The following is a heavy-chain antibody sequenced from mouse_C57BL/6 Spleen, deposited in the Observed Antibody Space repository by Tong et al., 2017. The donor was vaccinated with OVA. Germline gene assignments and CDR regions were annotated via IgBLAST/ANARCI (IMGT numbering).Heavy chain of an antibody. D-gene: IGHD2-3*01. CDR3: ARDDGFPMDY. Sequence: VQLQESGPELVKPGASVKISCKASGYAFSSSWMNWVKQRPGKGLEWIGRIYPGDGDTNYNGKFKGKATLTADKSSSTAYTQLSSLTSEDSAVYFCARDDGFPMDYWGQGTSVTVSS. CDR2: IYPGDGDT. CDR1: GYAFSSSW. V-gene: IGHV1-82*01. J-gene: IGHJ4*01.